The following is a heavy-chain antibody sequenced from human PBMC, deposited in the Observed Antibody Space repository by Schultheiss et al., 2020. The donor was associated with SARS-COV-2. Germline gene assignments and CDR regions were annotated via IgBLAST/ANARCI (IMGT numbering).Heavy chain of an antibody. J-gene: IGHJ4*02. V-gene: IGHV4-34*01. CDR2: IYYSGST. D-gene: IGHD1-14*01. CDR1: GGSFSGYY. CDR3: ARLKTDVIDR. Sequence: SETLSLTCAVYGGSFSGYYWSWIRQPPGKGLEWIGSIYYSGSTYYNPSLKSRVTISVDTSKNQFSLKLSSVTAADTAVYYCARLKTDVIDRWGQGTLVTVSS.